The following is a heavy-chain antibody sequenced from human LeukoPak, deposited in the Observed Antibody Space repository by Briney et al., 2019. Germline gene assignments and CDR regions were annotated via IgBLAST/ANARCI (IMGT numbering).Heavy chain of an antibody. CDR1: GYTFSSYG. CDR3: ARAEPSGWYYFDY. V-gene: IGHV1-18*01. Sequence: ASVKVSCKASGYTFSSYGITWVRQAPGQGLEWMGWISAYNGNTNSAQKLQGRVTMTTDASTSTAYMELRSLRSDDTAVYYCARAEPSGWYYFDYWGQGTLVTVSS. J-gene: IGHJ4*02. D-gene: IGHD6-19*01. CDR2: ISAYNGNT.